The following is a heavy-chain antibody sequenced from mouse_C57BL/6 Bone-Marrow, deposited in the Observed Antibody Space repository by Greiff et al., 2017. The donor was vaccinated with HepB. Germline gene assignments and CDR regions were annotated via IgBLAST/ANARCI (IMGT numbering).Heavy chain of an antibody. V-gene: IGHV1-55*01. J-gene: IGHJ4*01. CDR1: GYTFTSYW. Sequence: FQLQQPGAELVKPGASVKMSCKASGYTFTSYWITWVKQRPGQGLEWIGDIYPGSGSTNYNEKFKSKATLTVDTSSSTAYMQLGSLTSEDSAVYYCASITTVVNYAMDYWGQGTSVTVSS. CDR2: IYPGSGST. D-gene: IGHD1-1*01. CDR3: ASITTVVNYAMDY.